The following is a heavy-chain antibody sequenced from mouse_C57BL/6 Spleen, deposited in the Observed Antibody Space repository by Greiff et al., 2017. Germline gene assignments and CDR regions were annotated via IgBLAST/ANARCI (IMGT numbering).Heavy chain of an antibody. V-gene: IGHV1-53*01. J-gene: IGHJ2*01. CDR1: GYTFTSYW. Sequence: QVQLQQPGTELVKPGASVKLSCKASGYTFTSYWMPWVKQRPGQGLEWIGNINPSNGGTNYNEKFKSKATLTVDKSSSTAYMQLSSLTSEDSAVYYCARWTVVARDYFDYWGQGTTLTVSS. CDR3: ARWTVVARDYFDY. D-gene: IGHD1-1*01. CDR2: INPSNGGT.